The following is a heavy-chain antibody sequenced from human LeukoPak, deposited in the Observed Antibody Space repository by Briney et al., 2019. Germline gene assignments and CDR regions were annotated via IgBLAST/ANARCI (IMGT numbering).Heavy chain of an antibody. CDR2: INHSGST. J-gene: IGHJ4*02. CDR1: GGSFSGYY. V-gene: IGHV4-34*01. Sequence: PSETLSLTCAVYGGSFSGYYWSWIRQPPGKGLEWIGEINHSGSTNYNPSLKSRVTISVDTSKNQFSLKLSSVTAADTAVYYCARRTGYDFWSGYHTPLGYWGQGTLVTVSS. CDR3: ARRTGYDFWSGYHTPLGY. D-gene: IGHD3-3*01.